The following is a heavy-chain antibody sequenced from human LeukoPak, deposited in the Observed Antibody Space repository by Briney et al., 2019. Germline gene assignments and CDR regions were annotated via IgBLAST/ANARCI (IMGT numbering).Heavy chain of an antibody. J-gene: IGHJ6*03. CDR2: ISWDGGST. V-gene: IGHV3-43D*03. CDR3: AKAGFNYYYYYMDV. CDR1: GFTFDDYA. Sequence: GGSLRLSCAASGFTFDDYAMHCVRQAPGKGLEWVSLISWDGGSTYYADSVKGRFTISRDNSKNSLYLQMNSLRAEDTALYYCAKAGFNYYYYYMDVWGKGTTVTVSS. D-gene: IGHD3-10*01.